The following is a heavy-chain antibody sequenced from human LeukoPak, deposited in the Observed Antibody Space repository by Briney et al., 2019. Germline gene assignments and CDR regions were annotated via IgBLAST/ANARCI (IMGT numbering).Heavy chain of an antibody. CDR3: ARGAAGTYYYYYYGLDV. Sequence: PGGSLRLSCAASGFTLSSYEMNWVRQAPGKGLEWVSYISTSGTTLYADSVKGRFTISRDNAGNSQYLQMNSLRAEDTAVYYCARGAAGTYYYYYYGLDVWGQGTTVTVSS. D-gene: IGHD1/OR15-1a*01. V-gene: IGHV3-48*03. CDR2: ISTSGTT. J-gene: IGHJ6*02. CDR1: GFTLSSYE.